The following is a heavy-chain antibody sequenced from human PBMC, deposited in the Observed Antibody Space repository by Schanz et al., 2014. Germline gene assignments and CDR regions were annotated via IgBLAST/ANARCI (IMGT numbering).Heavy chain of an antibody. CDR3: ARGGDYIVVLVAVTREYYYHAMDV. V-gene: IGHV1-2*02. D-gene: IGHD2-15*01. J-gene: IGHJ6*02. CDR2: ISANSGGT. CDR1: GYTFTGYY. Sequence: QVLLVQSGAEVKQPGASVKVSCKASGYTFTGYYIHWVRQAPGQGLEWMGWISANSGGTNYAQKFQGRVTMTTDTSTSTAYMELRSLRSDDTAVYYCARGGDYIVVLVAVTREYYYHAMDVWGQGTTVTVSS.